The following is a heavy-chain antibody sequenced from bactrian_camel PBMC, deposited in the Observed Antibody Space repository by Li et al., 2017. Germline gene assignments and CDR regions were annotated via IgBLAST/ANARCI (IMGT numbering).Heavy chain of an antibody. CDR3: AADPRGSGY. Sequence: HVQLVESAGGLVQPGGSLRLSCTASGLTFDDYAMGWFRQAPGKEREGVSCISWSGAGTYYADSVKGRFTISRDNAKNTLYLQMNSLKPEDTAVYHCAADPRGSGYWGQGTQVTVS. CDR2: ISWSGAGT. D-gene: IGHD3*01. CDR1: GLTFDDYA. V-gene: IGHV3S60*01. J-gene: IGHJ4*01.